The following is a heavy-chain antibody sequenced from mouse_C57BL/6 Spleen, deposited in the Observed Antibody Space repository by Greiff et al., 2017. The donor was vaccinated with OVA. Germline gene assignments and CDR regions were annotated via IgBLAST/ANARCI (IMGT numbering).Heavy chain of an antibody. D-gene: IGHD2-4*01. CDR1: GYTFTSYW. J-gene: IGHJ3*01. V-gene: IGHV1-74*01. CDR2: IHPSDSDT. Sequence: QVQLQQPGAELVKPGASVKVSCKASGYTFTSYWMHWVKQRPGQGLEWIGMIHPSDSDTNYNQKFKGKATLTVDKSSSTAYMQLSSLTSEDSAVYYCAIGYYDYEGASGFAYWGQGTLVTVAA. CDR3: AIGYYDYEGASGFAY.